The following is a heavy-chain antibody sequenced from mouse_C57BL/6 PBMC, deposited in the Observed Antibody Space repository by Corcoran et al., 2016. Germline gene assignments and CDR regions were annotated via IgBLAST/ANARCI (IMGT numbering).Heavy chain of an antibody. Sequence: EARLQQSGPELVKPGASVKIPCKASGYTFTDYNMDWVKQSHGKSLEWIGDINPNNGGTIYNQKFKGKATLTVDKSSSTAYMELRSLTSEDTAVYYCARGPAWFAYWGQGTLVTVSA. CDR1: GYTFTDYN. V-gene: IGHV1-18*01. CDR2: INPNNGGT. CDR3: ARGPAWFAY. J-gene: IGHJ3*01.